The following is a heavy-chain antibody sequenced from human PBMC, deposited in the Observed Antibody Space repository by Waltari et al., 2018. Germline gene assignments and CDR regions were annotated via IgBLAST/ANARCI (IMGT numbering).Heavy chain of an antibody. D-gene: IGHD4-4*01. CDR2: IYTVGST. Sequence: EVQLVESGGGLIQPGGSLRLSCVASGFIVNNKYMSWVRQAPGKGLEWVSVIYTVGSTNNADSVKGRFTISRDNSKNTLFLQMNSLRAEDTAVYYCAGVVTNYYYHGMDVWGQGTTVTVSS. J-gene: IGHJ6*02. CDR3: AGVVTNYYYHGMDV. V-gene: IGHV3-53*01. CDR1: GFIVNNKY.